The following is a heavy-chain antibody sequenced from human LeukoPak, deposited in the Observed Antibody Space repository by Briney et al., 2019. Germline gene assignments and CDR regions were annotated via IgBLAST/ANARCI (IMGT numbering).Heavy chain of an antibody. J-gene: IGHJ3*02. CDR2: ISYDGSNK. CDR3: AKNELLWFGEFDAFDI. CDR1: GFTFSGYG. Sequence: GRSLRHSCPASGFTFSGYGMHCVRQAPGKGLDWVAVISYDGSNKYYVDSVKGRFTISRDNSKNMLYLQTNSLRAEDTAVYYCAKNELLWFGEFDAFDIWGQGTMVTVSS. D-gene: IGHD3-10*01. V-gene: IGHV3-30*18.